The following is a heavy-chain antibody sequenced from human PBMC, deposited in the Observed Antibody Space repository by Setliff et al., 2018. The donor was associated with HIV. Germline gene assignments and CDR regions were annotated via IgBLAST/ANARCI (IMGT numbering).Heavy chain of an antibody. Sequence: SGPTLVNPTQPLTLTCSFSGFSLKTTGVGVGWVRQPSGKALEWLGFIYWNDDRSHSPSLRSRVTITKDTSKNQVVLTMTYMDPEDTATYFCAHSRSGVESWGQGLLVTVSS. CDR1: GFSLKTTGVG. V-gene: IGHV2-5*01. CDR2: IYWNDDR. D-gene: IGHD6-19*01. J-gene: IGHJ4*02. CDR3: AHSRSGVES.